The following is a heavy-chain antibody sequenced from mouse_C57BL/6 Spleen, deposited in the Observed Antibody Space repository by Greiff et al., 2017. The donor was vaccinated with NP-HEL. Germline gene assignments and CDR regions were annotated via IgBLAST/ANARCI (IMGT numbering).Heavy chain of an antibody. CDR2: ISYDGSN. CDR1: GYSITSGYY. D-gene: IGHD1-2*01. V-gene: IGHV3-6*01. CDR3: ARGGTRTASGYFDV. Sequence: EVKLMESGPGLVKPSQSLSLTCSVTGYSITSGYYWNWIRQFPGNKLEWMGYISYDGSNNYNPSLKNRISITRDTSKNQFFLKLNSVTTEDTATYYCARGGTRTASGYFDVWGTGTTVTVSS. J-gene: IGHJ1*03.